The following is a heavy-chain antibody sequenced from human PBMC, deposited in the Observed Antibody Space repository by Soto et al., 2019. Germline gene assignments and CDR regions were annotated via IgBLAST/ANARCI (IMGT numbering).Heavy chain of an antibody. V-gene: IGHV4-39*01. CDR3: ARPPTANLDAFEI. CDR1: GGSIRSSNYF. Sequence: PSETLSLTCSVSGGSIRSSNYFWGWIRQPPGKGLEWIGSVYYSGSTYYNPSLKSRVTISADTSKNQFPLKLNSVTAADTAVYYCARPPTANLDAFEIWGQGTMVTVSS. D-gene: IGHD7-27*01. J-gene: IGHJ3*02. CDR2: VYYSGST.